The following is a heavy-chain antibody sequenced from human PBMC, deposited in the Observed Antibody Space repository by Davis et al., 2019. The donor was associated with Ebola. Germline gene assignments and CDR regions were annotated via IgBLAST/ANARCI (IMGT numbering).Heavy chain of an antibody. V-gene: IGHV4-39*01. CDR1: GGSISSSSYY. CDR2: IYYSGST. CDR3: ASRPAPPDRGPWFDP. Sequence: MPSETLSLTCTVPGGSISSSSYYWGWIRQPPGKGLEWIGSIYYSGSTYYNPSLKSRVTISVDTSKNQFSLKLSSVTAADTAVYYCASRPAPPDRGPWFDPWGQGTLVTVSS. J-gene: IGHJ5*02. D-gene: IGHD1-14*01.